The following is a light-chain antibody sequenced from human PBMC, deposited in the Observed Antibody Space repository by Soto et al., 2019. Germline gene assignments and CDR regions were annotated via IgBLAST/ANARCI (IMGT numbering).Light chain of an antibody. Sequence: QPVLTQPPSVSGALGQGVTISCTGSSSNIGAGYDVQWYQLLPGTAPKLHIYGNTNRPSGVPDRFSGSKSGNSASLAITGIQAEDEAEYNCQSYDSSLNTVVFGGGTKLTVL. CDR3: QSYDSSLNTVV. J-gene: IGLJ2*01. V-gene: IGLV1-40*01. CDR2: GNT. CDR1: SSNIGAGYD.